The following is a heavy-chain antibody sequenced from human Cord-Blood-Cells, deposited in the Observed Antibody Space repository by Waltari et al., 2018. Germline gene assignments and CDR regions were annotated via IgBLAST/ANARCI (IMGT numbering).Heavy chain of an antibody. CDR3: ARGGYYYDSSGYYFDY. J-gene: IGHJ4*02. CDR2: IYTSGSP. CDR1: GGSISSYY. Sequence: QVQLQESGPGLVKPSETLSLTCTVSGGSISSYYWSWIRQPAGKGLEWIGRIYTSGSPNYNPPLKMRVTMSVATSKNQFSLKLSSVTAADTAVYYCARGGYYYDSSGYYFDYWGQGTLVTVSS. D-gene: IGHD3-22*01. V-gene: IGHV4-4*07.